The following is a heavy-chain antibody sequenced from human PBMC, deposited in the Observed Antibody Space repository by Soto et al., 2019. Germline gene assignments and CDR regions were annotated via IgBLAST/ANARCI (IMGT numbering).Heavy chain of an antibody. CDR3: ARGGWYEDH. CDR1: GGSISSDY. Sequence: SETLSLTCTVSGGSISSDYWSWIRQPPGKGLEWIGYSHNSGSTDYNPSLKSRVTISVDASRNEFSLKLRSVTAADTAVYYCARGGWYEDHWGQGTLVTVSS. J-gene: IGHJ4*02. V-gene: IGHV4-59*08. D-gene: IGHD6-19*01. CDR2: SHNSGST.